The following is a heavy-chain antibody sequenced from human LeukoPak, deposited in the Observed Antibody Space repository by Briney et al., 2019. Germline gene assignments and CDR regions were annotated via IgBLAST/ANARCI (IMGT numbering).Heavy chain of an antibody. CDR1: GYTFTSYY. Sequence: ASVKVSCKASGYTFTSYYMHWVRQAPGQGLEWMGIINPSGGSTSYAQKFQGRVTMTRDTSTSTVYMELSSLRSEDTAVYYCARATLRGQWLDSDDYWAREPWSPSPQ. CDR3: ARATLRGQWLDSDDY. D-gene: IGHD6-19*01. V-gene: IGHV1-46*01. J-gene: IGHJ4*02. CDR2: INPSGGST.